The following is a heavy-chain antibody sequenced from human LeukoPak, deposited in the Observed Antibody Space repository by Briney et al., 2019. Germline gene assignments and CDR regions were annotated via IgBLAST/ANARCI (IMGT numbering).Heavy chain of an antibody. J-gene: IGHJ4*02. CDR1: GFTFSSYW. V-gene: IGHV3-7*01. CDR3: AKAIHSSSSGVVDY. CDR2: IKQDGSEK. Sequence: GGSLRLSCAASGFTFSSYWMSWVRQAPGKGLEWVANIKQDGSEKYSVDSVKGRFTISRDNAKNSLYMQMNSLRAEDTAVYYCAKAIHSSSSGVVDYWGQGTLVTVSS. D-gene: IGHD6-6*01.